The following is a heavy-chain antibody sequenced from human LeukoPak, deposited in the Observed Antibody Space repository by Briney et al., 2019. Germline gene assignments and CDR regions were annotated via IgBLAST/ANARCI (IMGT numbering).Heavy chain of an antibody. CDR1: GGSISSSSYY. Sequence: SETLSLTCTVSGGSISSSSYYWGWIRQPPGKGLEWIGSIYYSGSTYYNPSLKSRVTISVDTSKNQFSLKLSSVTAADTAVYYCARRTSYSSGWDFDYWGQGTLVTVSS. CDR2: IYYSGST. V-gene: IGHV4-39*01. CDR3: ARRTSYSSGWDFDY. J-gene: IGHJ4*02. D-gene: IGHD6-19*01.